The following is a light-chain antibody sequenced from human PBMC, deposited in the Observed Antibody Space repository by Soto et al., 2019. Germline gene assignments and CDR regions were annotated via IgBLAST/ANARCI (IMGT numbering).Light chain of an antibody. CDR1: DSNIGRNV. J-gene: IGLJ1*01. V-gene: IGLV1-47*01. Sequence: QSVLTQPPSASGTPGQRVTISCSGSDSNIGRNVVYWYQQLPGTAPKLLVYRSDQLPSGVPDRFSGSKSDTSASLAISGLRPEDEADYYCAAWDDSLSGHYVFGTGTKVTVL. CDR2: RSD. CDR3: AAWDDSLSGHYV.